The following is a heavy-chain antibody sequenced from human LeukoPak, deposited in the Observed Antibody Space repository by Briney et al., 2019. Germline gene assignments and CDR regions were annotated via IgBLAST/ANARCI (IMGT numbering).Heavy chain of an antibody. D-gene: IGHD6-13*01. CDR3: ARHSSSSWNWFDP. J-gene: IGHJ5*02. Sequence: PSETRSLTCTVSGDSISGSDFYWGWIRQPPGKGLEWIGSIYYTGITYYNPSLKSRVTISVDTSKNQFSLKLSSVTAADTAVYYCARHSSSSWNWFDPWGQGTLVTVSS. V-gene: IGHV4-39*01. CDR2: IYYTGIT. CDR1: GDSISGSDFY.